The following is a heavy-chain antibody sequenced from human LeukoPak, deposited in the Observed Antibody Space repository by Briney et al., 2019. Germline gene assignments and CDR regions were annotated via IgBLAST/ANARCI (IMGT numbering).Heavy chain of an antibody. Sequence: PSETLSLTCAVYGGSFSGYYWSWIRQPPGKGLEWIGEINHSGSTNYNPSLKSRVTISVDTSKNQFSLKLSSVTAADTAVYYCARGRGIRGAWGNYYYYYTDVWGKGTTVTVSS. CDR2: INHSGST. J-gene: IGHJ6*03. CDR1: GGSFSGYY. D-gene: IGHD1-26*01. V-gene: IGHV4-34*01. CDR3: ARGRGIRGAWGNYYYYYTDV.